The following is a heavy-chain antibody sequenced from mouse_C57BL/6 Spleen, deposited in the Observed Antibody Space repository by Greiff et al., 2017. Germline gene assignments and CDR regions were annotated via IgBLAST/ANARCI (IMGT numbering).Heavy chain of an antibody. CDR1: GYTFTGYW. CDR3: ARSQDSSGSFAY. D-gene: IGHD3-2*02. J-gene: IGHJ3*01. V-gene: IGHV1-9*01. Sequence: QVQLQQSGAELMKPGASVKLSCKATGYTFTGYWIEWVKQRPGHGLEWIGEILPGSGSTNYNEKFKGKATFTADKSSNTAYMQLSSLTTEDSAIYYCARSQDSSGSFAYWGQGTLVTVSA. CDR2: ILPGSGST.